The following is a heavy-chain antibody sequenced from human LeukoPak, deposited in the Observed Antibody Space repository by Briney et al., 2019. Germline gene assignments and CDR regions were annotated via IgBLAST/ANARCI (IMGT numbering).Heavy chain of an antibody. CDR2: IYYSGST. CDR1: GGSISSYY. D-gene: IGHD2-2*01. CDR3: ASSEDIVVVPGNYFDY. V-gene: IGHV4-59*01. J-gene: IGHJ4*02. Sequence: SETLSLTCTVSGGSISSYYWSWIRQPPGKGLEWIGYIYYSGSTNYNPSLKSRVTISVDTSKNQFSLKLSSVTAADTAVYYCASSEDIVVVPGNYFDYWGQGTLVTVSS.